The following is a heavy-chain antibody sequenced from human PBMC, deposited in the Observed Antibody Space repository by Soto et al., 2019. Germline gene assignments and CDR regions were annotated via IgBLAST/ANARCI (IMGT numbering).Heavy chain of an antibody. CDR3: ARSGAGSSSPYYYYGMDV. D-gene: IGHD6-6*01. J-gene: IGHJ6*02. CDR1: GYTFTSYA. Sequence: ASVKVSCKASGYTFTSYAMHWVRQAPGQRLEWMGWINAGNGNTKYSQKFQGRVTITRDTSASTAYMELSSLRSEDTAVYYCARSGAGSSSPYYYYGMDVWGQGTTVTVSS. CDR2: INAGNGNT. V-gene: IGHV1-3*01.